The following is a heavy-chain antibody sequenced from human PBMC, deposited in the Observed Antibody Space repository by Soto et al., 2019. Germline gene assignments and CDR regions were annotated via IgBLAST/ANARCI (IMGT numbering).Heavy chain of an antibody. Sequence: SGPTLVNPTQTLTLTCTFSGFSLSTSGVGVGWIRQPPGKALEWLALIDCDDDKHYSTSLKTRLTISKDTSKNQVVLTMTNMDPVDTATYYCARTQAHSSSPWSFDYWGQGTLVTVSS. CDR2: IDCDDDK. D-gene: IGHD6-13*01. CDR3: ARTQAHSSSPWSFDY. CDR1: GFSLSTSGVG. J-gene: IGHJ4*02. V-gene: IGHV2-70*01.